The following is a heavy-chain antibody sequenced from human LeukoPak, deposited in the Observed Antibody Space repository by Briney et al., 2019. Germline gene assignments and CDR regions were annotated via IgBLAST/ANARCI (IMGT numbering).Heavy chain of an antibody. D-gene: IGHD3-22*01. J-gene: IGHJ4*02. V-gene: IGHV3-48*04. Sequence: GGSLRLSCAASGFTFNSYSMNWVRQAPGKGLEWISDISSSSSTIYYADSVKGRFTISRDNAKNSLYLQMNSLRAENTAVYYCVRDRGPYYFDSSGSYYFDLWGQGTLVTVSS. CDR3: VRDRGPYYFDSSGSYYFDL. CDR2: ISSSSSTI. CDR1: GFTFNSYS.